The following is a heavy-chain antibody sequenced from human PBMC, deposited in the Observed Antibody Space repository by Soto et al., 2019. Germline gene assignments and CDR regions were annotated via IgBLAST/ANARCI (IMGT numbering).Heavy chain of an antibody. J-gene: IGHJ5*02. CDR3: ARVVPGAEAWFGP. D-gene: IGHD2-2*01. CDR2: ISLYSDGT. V-gene: IGHV1-18*01. CDR1: GYTFSNYV. Sequence: CSKTSGYTFSNYVITWVRQAPGQPLEWLGWISLYSDGTNYAQKFQGRVSMTTDTSTTTAYMELRSLRSDDTAVYYCARVVPGAEAWFGPWGQGTLVTVSS.